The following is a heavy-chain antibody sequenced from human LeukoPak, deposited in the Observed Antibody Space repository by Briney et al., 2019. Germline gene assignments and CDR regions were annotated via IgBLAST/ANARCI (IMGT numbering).Heavy chain of an antibody. CDR3: TTTAKYYYDSSGYLLHYYYYGMDV. CDR1: GFTFSNAW. Sequence: GGSLRLSCAASGFTFSNAWMSWVRQAPGKGLEWVGRIKSKTDGGTTDYAAPVKGRFTISRDDSKNTLYLQMNSLKTEDTAVYYCTTTAKYYYDSSGYLLHYYYYGMDVWGQGTTVTVSS. V-gene: IGHV3-15*01. D-gene: IGHD3-22*01. J-gene: IGHJ6*02. CDR2: IKSKTDGGTT.